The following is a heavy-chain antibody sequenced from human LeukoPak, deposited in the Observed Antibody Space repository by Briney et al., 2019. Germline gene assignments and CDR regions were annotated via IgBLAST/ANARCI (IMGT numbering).Heavy chain of an antibody. V-gene: IGHV5-10-1*01. D-gene: IGHD5-18*01. CDR2: IDPRDSDT. CDR3: ARALPGYNYGFSY. CDR1: GYSFTSYW. Sequence: GESLRISCKGSGYSFTSYWINWVRQMPGKGLEWMGRIDPRDSDTNYSPSFQGHVTISADESISTAFPQWSSLKASDSAMYYCARALPGYNYGFSYWGQGTLVTVSS. J-gene: IGHJ4*02.